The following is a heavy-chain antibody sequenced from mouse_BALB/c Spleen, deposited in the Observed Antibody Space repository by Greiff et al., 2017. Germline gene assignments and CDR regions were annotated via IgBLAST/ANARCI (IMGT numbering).Heavy chain of an antibody. D-gene: IGHD2-4*01. V-gene: IGHV1-5*01. CDR1: GYSFTSYW. Sequence: VQLQQSGTVLARPGASVKMSCKASGYSFTSYWMHWVKQRPGQGLEWIGAIYPGNSDTSYNQKFKGKAKLTAVTSASTAYMELSSLTNEDSAVYYCTRGDDYDGLDYWGQGTTLTVSS. CDR3: TRGDDYDGLDY. J-gene: IGHJ2*01. CDR2: IYPGNSDT.